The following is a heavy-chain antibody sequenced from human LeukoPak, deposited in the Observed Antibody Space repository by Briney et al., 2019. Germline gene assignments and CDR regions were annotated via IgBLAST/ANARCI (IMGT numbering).Heavy chain of an antibody. J-gene: IGHJ5*02. CDR2: VRYDGNYK. CDR1: GFTVSSNY. D-gene: IGHD4-23*01. Sequence: GGSLRLSCAASGFTVSSNYMSWVRQAPGKGLEWVTFVRYDGNYKYYADSVKGRFTISRDNSKDTLYLQMNSLRTEDTAVYYCTKGDDYGANTRLPKYNWFDPWGQGTLVSVSS. CDR3: TKGDDYGANTRLPKYNWFDP. V-gene: IGHV3-30*02.